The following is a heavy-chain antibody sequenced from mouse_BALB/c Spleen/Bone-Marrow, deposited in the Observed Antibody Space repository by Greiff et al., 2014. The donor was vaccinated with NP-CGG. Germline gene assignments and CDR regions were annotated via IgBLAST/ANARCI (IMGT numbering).Heavy chain of an antibody. CDR3: ARAITDAMDY. J-gene: IGHJ4*01. CDR1: GYAFTNYL. CDR2: INSGSGGT. Sequence: QVQLQPPGAELVRPGTSVKVSCKGSGYAFTNYLIEWVKQRPGQGLEWIGVINSGSGGTKYNEKFKGKATLTADKSSSTAYMQLSSLTSDDSAVYFCARAITDAMDYWGQGTSVTVSS. V-gene: IGHV1-54*01. D-gene: IGHD2-4*01.